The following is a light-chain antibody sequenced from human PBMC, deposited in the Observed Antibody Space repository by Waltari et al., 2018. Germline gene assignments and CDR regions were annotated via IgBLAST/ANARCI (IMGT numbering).Light chain of an antibody. CDR1: PSVSSN. Sequence: EIVMTQSPATLSVSPGERATLSCRASPSVSSNLAWYQQKPGQAPRLLIYGASTRATGFPARFSGSGSGTEVTLTISSLQSEDFAVYYCQQYHNWWTFGQGTKVEIK. V-gene: IGKV3-15*01. CDR3: QQYHNWWT. J-gene: IGKJ1*01. CDR2: GAS.